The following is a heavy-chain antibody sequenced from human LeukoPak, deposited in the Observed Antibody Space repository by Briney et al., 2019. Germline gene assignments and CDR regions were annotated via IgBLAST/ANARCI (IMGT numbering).Heavy chain of an antibody. CDR3: ARSIHGVRHYYYYGMDV. Sequence: ASVKVSCKASGYTFTGYYMHWVRQAPGQGLEWMGWINPNSGGTNYAQKFQGRVTMTRDTSISTAYMELSRLRSDDTAVYYCARSIHGVRHYYYYGMDVWGQGTTVTVSS. V-gene: IGHV1-2*02. J-gene: IGHJ6*02. CDR1: GYTFTGYY. D-gene: IGHD3-16*01. CDR2: INPNSGGT.